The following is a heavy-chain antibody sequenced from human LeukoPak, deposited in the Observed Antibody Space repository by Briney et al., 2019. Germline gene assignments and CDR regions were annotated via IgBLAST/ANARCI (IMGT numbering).Heavy chain of an antibody. CDR1: GGSISSYY. CDR2: IYYSGST. J-gene: IGHJ4*02. V-gene: IGHV4-59*01. Sequence: SGPTLVKPSETLSLTCTVSGGSISSYYWSWIRQPPGKGLEWIGYIYYSGSTNYNPSLKSRVTISVDTSKNQFSLKLSSVTAADTAVYYCARLDIYDILTGYSATFDYWGQGTLVTVSS. CDR3: ARLDIYDILTGYSATFDY. D-gene: IGHD3-9*01.